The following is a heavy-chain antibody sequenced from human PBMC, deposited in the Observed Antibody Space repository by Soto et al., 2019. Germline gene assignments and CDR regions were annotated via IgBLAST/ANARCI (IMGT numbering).Heavy chain of an antibody. CDR1: GGSISSYY. V-gene: IGHV4-59*01. D-gene: IGHD2-21*02. CDR2: IYYSGST. J-gene: IGHJ4*02. Sequence: SETLSLTCTVSGGSISSYYWSWIRQPPGKGLEWIGYIYYSGSTNYNPSLKSRVTISVDTSKNQFSLKLSSVTAADTAVYYCARGDPLFDYWGQGTLVTVS. CDR3: ARGDPLFDY.